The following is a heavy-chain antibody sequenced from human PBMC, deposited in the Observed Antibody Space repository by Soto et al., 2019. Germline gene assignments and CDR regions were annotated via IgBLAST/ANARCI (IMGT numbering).Heavy chain of an antibody. J-gene: IGHJ5*02. V-gene: IGHV3-48*02. CDR2: ISSSSSTI. CDR1: GFTFSSYS. D-gene: IGHD4-17*01. CDR3: ARENYGDYLNWFDP. Sequence: EVQLVESGGGLVQPGGSLRLSCAASGFTFSSYSMNWVRQAPGKGLEWVSYISSSSSTIYYADSVKGRFTISRVNAKNSLYLQMNSLRDEDTAVYYCARENYGDYLNWFDPWGQGTLVTVSS.